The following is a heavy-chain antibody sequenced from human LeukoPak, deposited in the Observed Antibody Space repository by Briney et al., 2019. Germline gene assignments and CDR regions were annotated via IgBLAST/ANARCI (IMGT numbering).Heavy chain of an antibody. CDR2: ISGSGGST. D-gene: IGHD3-22*01. V-gene: IGHV3-23*01. CDR1: GFTFSSYA. J-gene: IGHJ6*03. CDR3: AKPYYYDSSGYYYYYYMDV. Sequence: GGSLRLSCTASGFTFSSYAISWVRQAPGKGLEWVSAISGSGGSTYYADSVKGRFTISRDNSKNTLYLQMNSLRAEDTAVYYCAKPYYYDSSGYYYYYYMDVWGKGTTVTVSS.